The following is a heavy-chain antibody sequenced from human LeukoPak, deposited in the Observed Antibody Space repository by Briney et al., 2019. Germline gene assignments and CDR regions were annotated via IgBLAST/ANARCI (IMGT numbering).Heavy chain of an antibody. J-gene: IGHJ4*02. CDR3: ARGRYLTTGGGAAAGFLDY. Sequence: WETLSLTCGVSGGSFSGYYWNWIRQPPGKGLEWIGEINHSGSTNYNPSLKSRVTISVDTSQKQFSLRLSSVTAADTAVYYCARGRYLTTGGGAAAGFLDYWGQGTLVTVSS. D-gene: IGHD6-13*01. CDR2: INHSGST. CDR1: GGSFSGYY. V-gene: IGHV4-34*01.